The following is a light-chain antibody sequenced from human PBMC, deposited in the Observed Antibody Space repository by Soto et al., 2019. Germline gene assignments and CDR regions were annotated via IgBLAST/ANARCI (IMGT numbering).Light chain of an antibody. V-gene: IGLV3-21*04. J-gene: IGLJ1*01. Sequence: SCELTQPPSESVAPGKTARITCGGNNIGIKSVHWYQQKPGQAPVLVIYYDSDRPSGIPERFSGSNSGNTATLTISRVEAGDEADYYYQVWDSSSDHYVFGTGTKLTVL. CDR3: QVWDSSSDHYV. CDR1: NIGIKS. CDR2: YDS.